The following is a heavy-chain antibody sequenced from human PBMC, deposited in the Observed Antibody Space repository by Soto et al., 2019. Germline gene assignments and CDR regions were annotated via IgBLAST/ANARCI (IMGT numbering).Heavy chain of an antibody. Sequence: PSETLSLTCGVSGFSIQTSYFWGWIRQPPGKGLEWIGLISHSGRAISHPSFASRATISVDTSKNQFSLKLSSVTAADTAVYYCARDRGIAAAVGGNWFDPWGQGTLVTVSS. CDR1: GFSIQTSYF. V-gene: IGHV4-38-2*02. CDR2: ISHSGRA. J-gene: IGHJ5*02. D-gene: IGHD6-13*01. CDR3: ARDRGIAAAVGGNWFDP.